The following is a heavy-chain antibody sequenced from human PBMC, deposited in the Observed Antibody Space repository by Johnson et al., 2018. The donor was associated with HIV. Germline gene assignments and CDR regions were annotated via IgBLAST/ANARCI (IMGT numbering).Heavy chain of an antibody. V-gene: IGHV3-9*01. D-gene: IGHD1-26*01. CDR1: GFTFDDYA. J-gene: IGHJ3*02. CDR2: INWNGGST. Sequence: VQLVESGGGVVQPGRSLRLSCAASGFTFDDYAMHWVRQAPGKGLEWVSGINWNGGSTGYADSLKGRFTISRDNAKNSLYLQMNSLRPEDTALYYCAKDIIRFREGWALPAFDIWGRGTMVTVSS. CDR3: AKDIIRFREGWALPAFDI.